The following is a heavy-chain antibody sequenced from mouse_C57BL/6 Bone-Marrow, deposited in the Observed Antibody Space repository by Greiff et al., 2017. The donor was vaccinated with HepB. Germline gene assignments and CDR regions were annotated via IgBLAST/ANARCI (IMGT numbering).Heavy chain of an antibody. D-gene: IGHD1-1*01. CDR2: IDPENGDT. CDR3: TTDYGSSYWYFDV. Sequence: VQLQQSGAELVRPGASVKLSCTASGFNIKDDYMHWVKQRPEQGLEWIGWIDPENGDTEYASKFQGKATITAATSSNTAYLQLSSLTSEDTAVYYCTTDYGSSYWYFDVWGTGTTVTVSS. J-gene: IGHJ1*03. V-gene: IGHV14-4*01. CDR1: GFNIKDDY.